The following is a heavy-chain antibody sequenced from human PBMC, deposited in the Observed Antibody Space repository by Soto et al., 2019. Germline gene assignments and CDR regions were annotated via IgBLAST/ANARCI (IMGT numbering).Heavy chain of an antibody. CDR3: ARGISATSLNYYYYMDV. Sequence: PSETLSLTCAVYGGSFSGYYWSWIRQPPGKGLEWIGEIIHSGGTNYNPSLKSRVTISVDTSKNQLSLKLSSVTAADTAVYYCARGISATSLNYYYYMDVWGTGITVTVSS. V-gene: IGHV4-34*01. D-gene: IGHD2-2*01. CDR1: GGSFSGYY. J-gene: IGHJ6*03. CDR2: IIHSGGT.